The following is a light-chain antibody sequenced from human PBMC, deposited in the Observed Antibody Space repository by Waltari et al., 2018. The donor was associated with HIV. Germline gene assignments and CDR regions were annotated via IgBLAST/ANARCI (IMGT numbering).Light chain of an antibody. Sequence: QSVLTQPPSASGTPGQTIRISCSGSRRNGSSTNVYWHQHIPPTTPTRSLYNTEQRPSGVPARFSASKTGTAASLAISGLQPGDEGLYYCGTWDADLDGPVFGGGTKVTVL. CDR3: GTWDADLDGPV. CDR1: RRNGSSTN. V-gene: IGLV1-44*01. CDR2: NTE. J-gene: IGLJ3*02.